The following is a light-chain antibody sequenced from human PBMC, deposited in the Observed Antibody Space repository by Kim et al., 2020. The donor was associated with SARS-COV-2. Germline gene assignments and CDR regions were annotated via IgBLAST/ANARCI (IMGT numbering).Light chain of an antibody. CDR1: GRDVGCYSY. CDR2: EVS. CDR3: SSYTGSNILV. Sequence: ARSVTISSTASGRDVGCYSYVSSYHQYPRNAPKLLISEVSTRPSVVPDRFSGSKSGNTASLTVSGRQGEDETDYYCSSYTGSNILVFGGGTQLTVL. V-gene: IGLV2-8*01. J-gene: IGLJ2*01.